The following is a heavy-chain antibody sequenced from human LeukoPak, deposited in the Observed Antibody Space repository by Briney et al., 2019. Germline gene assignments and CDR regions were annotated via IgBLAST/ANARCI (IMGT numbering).Heavy chain of an antibody. J-gene: IGHJ4*02. CDR1: GFTFSTSG. D-gene: IGHD3-22*01. CDR3: ARGDSSGYYYVALDY. CDR2: IRYDGSNT. Sequence: GSLRLSCATSGFTFSTSGMHWVRQAPGKGLEWVAFIRYDGSNTYHADSVKGRFTVSRDNSKNTLFLQMSSLRSEDTAVYYCARGDSSGYYYVALDYWGQGTLVTVSS. V-gene: IGHV3-30*02.